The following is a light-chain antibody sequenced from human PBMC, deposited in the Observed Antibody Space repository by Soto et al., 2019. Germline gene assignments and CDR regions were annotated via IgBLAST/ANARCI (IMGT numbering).Light chain of an antibody. CDR3: QQYYSSPPIT. Sequence: DIVMTQSPDSLAVSLGERATINCKSSQSVLYSSNNKNYLAWYQQKSGQPPKLLIYWASIRASGVPDRFSGSGSGTDFTLTISSLQAEDVAVYYCQQYYSSPPITFGPGTKVDIK. V-gene: IGKV4-1*01. CDR2: WAS. J-gene: IGKJ3*01. CDR1: QSVLYSSNNKNY.